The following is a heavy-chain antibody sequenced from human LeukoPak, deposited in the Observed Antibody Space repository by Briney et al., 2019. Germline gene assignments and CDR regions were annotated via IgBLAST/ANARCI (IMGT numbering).Heavy chain of an antibody. J-gene: IGHJ4*02. CDR3: AYGKYYFDY. CDR1: GYXFTSNW. CDR2: IYPGDSDT. Sequence: GESLKISCNGSGYXFTSNWIAWVRQMPGKGLEWMGIIYPGDSDTRYSPSFQGQVTISADKSISTAYLQWSSLRASDTAIYFCAYGKYYFDYWGQGTLVTVSS. V-gene: IGHV5-51*01. D-gene: IGHD3-16*01.